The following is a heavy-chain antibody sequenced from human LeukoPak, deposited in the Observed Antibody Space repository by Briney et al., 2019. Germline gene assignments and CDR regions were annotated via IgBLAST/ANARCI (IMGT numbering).Heavy chain of an antibody. CDR3: ARGSLWFDP. V-gene: IGHV4-34*01. J-gene: IGHJ5*02. CDR1: GGSFSGYH. Sequence: SETLSLTCAVYGGSFSGYHWSWIRQPPGKGLEWIGEINHSGSTNYNPSLKSRVTISVDTSKNQFSLKLSSVTAADTAVYYCARGSLWFDPWGQGTLVTVSS. CDR2: INHSGST.